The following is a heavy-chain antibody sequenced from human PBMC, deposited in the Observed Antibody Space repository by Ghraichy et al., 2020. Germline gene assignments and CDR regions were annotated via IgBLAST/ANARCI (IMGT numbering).Heavy chain of an antibody. CDR2: ISYDGGKK. CDR1: GFTFSTYG. J-gene: IGHJ6*02. Sequence: LSLTCTVSGFTFSTYGLHWVRQAPGKGLEWVSSISYDGGKKYYLDSVKGRFTVSRDNFKKTLFLEMKNLRAEDTAVYFCAKAIRWDYIYGMDVWGQGTTVTVSS. D-gene: IGHD4-11*01. V-gene: IGHV3-30*18. CDR3: AKAIRWDYIYGMDV.